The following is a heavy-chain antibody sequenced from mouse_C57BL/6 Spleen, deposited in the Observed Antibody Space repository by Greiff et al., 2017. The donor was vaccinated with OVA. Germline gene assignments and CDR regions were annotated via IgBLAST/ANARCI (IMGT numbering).Heavy chain of an antibody. Sequence: EVQLQQSGPELVKPGDSVKISCKASGYSFTGYFMNWVMQSHGKSLEWIGRINPYNGDTFYNQKFKGKATLTVDKSSSTARMELRSLTSEDSAVYYCARWGVTSYYYAMDYWGQGTSVTVSS. CDR2: INPYNGDT. V-gene: IGHV1-20*01. J-gene: IGHJ4*01. CDR3: ARWGVTSYYYAMDY. D-gene: IGHD2-2*01. CDR1: GYSFTGYF.